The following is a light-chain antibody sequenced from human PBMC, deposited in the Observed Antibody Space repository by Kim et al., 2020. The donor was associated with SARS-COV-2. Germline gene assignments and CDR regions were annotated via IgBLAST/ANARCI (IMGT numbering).Light chain of an antibody. CDR2: NTN. CDR3: VLYLRRGIWV. J-gene: IGLJ3*02. CDR1: SGSVSTSYY. V-gene: IGLV8-61*01. Sequence: GGTVTLTCGLGSGSVSTSYYPSWYQQTPGQGPRTLIYNTNTRSSGVPDRFSGYILGDKAALTITGTQADDESDYYCVLYLRRGIWVFGGGTQLTVL.